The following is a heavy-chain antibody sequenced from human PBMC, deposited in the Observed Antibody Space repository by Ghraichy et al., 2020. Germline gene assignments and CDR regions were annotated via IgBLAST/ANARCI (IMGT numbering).Heavy chain of an antibody. D-gene: IGHD3-22*01. V-gene: IGHV4-30-2*01. J-gene: IGHJ5*02. Sequence: SETLSLTCAVSGGSISSGGYSWSWIRQPPGKGLEWIGYIYHSGSTYYNPSLKSRVTISVDRSKNQFSLKLSSVTAADTAVYYCARERYYDSSGYRWFDPWGQGTLVTVSS. CDR3: ARERYYDSSGYRWFDP. CDR2: IYHSGST. CDR1: GGSISSGGYS.